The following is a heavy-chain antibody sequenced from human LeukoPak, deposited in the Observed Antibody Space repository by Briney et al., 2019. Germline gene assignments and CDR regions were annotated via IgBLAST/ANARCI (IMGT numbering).Heavy chain of an antibody. CDR3: ATIGISGYFRDY. V-gene: IGHV1-2*02. CDR1: GYTFTDYY. Sequence: GASVKVSCKGSGYTFTDYYIHWVRQAPGQGLEWMGWINPKSGGTNYAQKFQGRVTMTRDTSISTAYMELRSDDTAVYYCATIGISGYFRDYWGQGTLVTVSS. CDR2: INPKSGGT. D-gene: IGHD3-22*01. J-gene: IGHJ4*02.